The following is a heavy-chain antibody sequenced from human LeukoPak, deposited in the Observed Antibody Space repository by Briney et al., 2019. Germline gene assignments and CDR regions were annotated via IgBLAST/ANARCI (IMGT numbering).Heavy chain of an antibody. V-gene: IGHV3-30*18. CDR2: ISNDGSTK. J-gene: IGHJ4*02. Sequence: GRSLRLSCAASGFTFSSYGMHWVRQAPGKGLEWVAVISNDGSTKKYADSVKGRFTISRDNSKNTLYVQMNSLRADDAAVYYCAKGRSSYPMDYIFDFWGQGTLVTVSS. D-gene: IGHD3-16*02. CDR3: AKGRSSYPMDYIFDF. CDR1: GFTFSSYG.